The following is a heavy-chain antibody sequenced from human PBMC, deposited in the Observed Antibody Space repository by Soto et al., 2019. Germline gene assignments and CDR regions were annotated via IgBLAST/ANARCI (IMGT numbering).Heavy chain of an antibody. J-gene: IGHJ6*01. V-gene: IGHV3-23*01. D-gene: IGHD5-18*01. CDR3: AKERGYSYGFISYYGRDG. CDR1: IFTCSSYA. CDR2: ISGIGGST. Sequence: GSLRLSCAASIFTCSSYAMSWVRPAPGKGLEWVSAISGIGGSTYYADSVKGRFTISRDNSKNTLYLQMNSLRAEDTAVYYCAKERGYSYGFISYYGRDGWGQGTTVIVSS.